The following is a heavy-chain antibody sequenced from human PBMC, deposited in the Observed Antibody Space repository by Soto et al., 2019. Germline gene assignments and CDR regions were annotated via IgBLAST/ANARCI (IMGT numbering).Heavy chain of an antibody. D-gene: IGHD4-17*01. V-gene: IGHV1-58*01. Sequence: SVNVSCKASGFTFTSSAVQWVRQARGQRLEWIGWIVVGSGNTNYAQKFQERVTITRDMSTSTAYMELSSLRSEDTAVYYCAADNAHHNGDYYFDCWGKGNMVTVSS. CDR3: AADNAHHNGDYYFDC. CDR2: IVVGSGNT. CDR1: GFTFTSSA. J-gene: IGHJ4*02.